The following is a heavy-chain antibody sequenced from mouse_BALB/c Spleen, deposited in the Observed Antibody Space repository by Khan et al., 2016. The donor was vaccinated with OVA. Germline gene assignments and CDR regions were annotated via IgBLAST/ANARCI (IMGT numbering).Heavy chain of an antibody. Sequence: EVQLQESGPGLVKPSQSLSLTCTVTGYSITSDYAWNWIRQFPGNKLEWMGYISYSGSTTYNPSLKSRISIPRDTSTDQFCLQLKSVTSEDTATYYCASELGRYYAMDYWGQGTSVTVSS. V-gene: IGHV3-2*02. J-gene: IGHJ4*01. CDR3: ASELGRYYAMDY. CDR2: ISYSGST. CDR1: GYSITSDYA. D-gene: IGHD4-1*01.